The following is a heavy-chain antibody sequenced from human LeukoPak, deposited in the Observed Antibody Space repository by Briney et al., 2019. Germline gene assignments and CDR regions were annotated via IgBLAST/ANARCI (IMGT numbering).Heavy chain of an antibody. CDR3: AKAENYFGSGSYPFDY. CDR2: ISGSGGST. J-gene: IGHJ4*02. D-gene: IGHD3-10*01. V-gene: IGHV3-23*01. Sequence: GESLRLSCAASGFTLSNYAMNWVRQAPGKGLEWVSNISGSGGSTYYADSVKGRFTVSRDNSKNTLFLQMNSLRAVDTAVYYCAKAENYFGSGSYPFDYWGQGTLVTVSS. CDR1: GFTLSNYA.